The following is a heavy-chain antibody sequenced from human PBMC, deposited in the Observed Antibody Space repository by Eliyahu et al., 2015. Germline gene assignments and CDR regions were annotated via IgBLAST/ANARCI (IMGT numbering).Heavy chain of an antibody. CDR2: IWYDGSNK. CDR3: ARDGKRGYPFWGMDV. CDR1: GFPFXXXG. Sequence: QVQLVESGGGVVQPGRSLRLSCAASGFPFXXXGMHWVRQAPGKGLGWVAVIWYDGSNKYYADSVKGRFTISRDNSKNTLYLQMNSLRAEDTAVYYCARDGKRGYPFWGMDVWGQGTTVTVSS. V-gene: IGHV3-33*01. J-gene: IGHJ6*02. D-gene: IGHD3-22*01.